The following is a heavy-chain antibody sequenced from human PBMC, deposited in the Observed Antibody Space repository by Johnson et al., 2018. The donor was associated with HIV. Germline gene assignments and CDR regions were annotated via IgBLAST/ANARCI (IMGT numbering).Heavy chain of an antibody. D-gene: IGHD6-13*01. J-gene: IGHJ3*02. CDR3: AKVHSSSWYGAFDI. V-gene: IGHV3-33*06. CDR2: IWYDGSNK. Sequence: QVQLVESGGGVVQPGRSLRLSCAASGFTFSSYGMHWVRQAPGKGLEWVAVIWYDGSNKYYADSVKGRFTVSRDNYKNTLYLQMNSLRGEDTAVYYCAKVHSSSWYGAFDIWGQGNGHRLF. CDR1: GFTFSSYG.